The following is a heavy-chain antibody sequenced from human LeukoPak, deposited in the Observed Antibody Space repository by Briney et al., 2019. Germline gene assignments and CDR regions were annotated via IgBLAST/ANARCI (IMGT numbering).Heavy chain of an antibody. CDR2: INSDGSST. V-gene: IGHV3-74*01. CDR3: ARKMRSGNWFDP. D-gene: IGHD5-24*01. J-gene: IGHJ5*02. CDR1: GFTFSSYW. Sequence: GGSLRLSCAASGFTFSSYWMHRVRQAPGKGLVWVSRINSDGSSTSYADSVKGRFTISRDNAKNTLYLQMNSLRAEDTAVYYCARKMRSGNWFDPWGQGTLVTVSS.